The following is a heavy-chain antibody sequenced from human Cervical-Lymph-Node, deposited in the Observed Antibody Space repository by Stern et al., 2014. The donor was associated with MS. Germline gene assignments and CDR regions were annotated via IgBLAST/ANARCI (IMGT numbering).Heavy chain of an antibody. CDR1: GFIFSSHW. V-gene: IGHV3-7*01. CDR3: TEAGSDAFDV. J-gene: IGHJ3*01. Sequence: EVQLVESGGGLVQPGGSLRLSCAASGFIFSSHWMSWVRQAPGKGLEWVANINQDGSEKYYGHPVQGRFTISRDNAKNSLFLQMNSLRVEDTAVYYCTEAGSDAFDVWGQGAMVTVSS. CDR2: INQDGSEK. D-gene: IGHD6-19*01.